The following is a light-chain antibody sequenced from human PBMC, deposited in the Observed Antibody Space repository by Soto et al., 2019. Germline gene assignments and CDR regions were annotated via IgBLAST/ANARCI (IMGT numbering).Light chain of an antibody. CDR2: DAS. V-gene: IGKV3-20*01. Sequence: EFVLTQSPGTLSLSPGERATLSCRASQTVRNNYLAWYQQKPGQAPRLLIYDASSRATGIPDRFSGGGSGTDFTLTISSLQSEDFAVYYCQQYNNWPRTFGQGTRLEIK. J-gene: IGKJ5*01. CDR3: QQYNNWPRT. CDR1: QTVRNNY.